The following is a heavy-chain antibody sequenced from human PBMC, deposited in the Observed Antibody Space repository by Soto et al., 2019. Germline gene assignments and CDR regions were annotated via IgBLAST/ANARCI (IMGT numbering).Heavy chain of an antibody. J-gene: IGHJ4*02. CDR2: ISAFNGNT. V-gene: IGHV1-18*01. CDR1: GYTFRDYG. D-gene: IGHD6-19*01. Sequence: QVQLVQSGAEVKKPGASVKVSCKASGYTFRDYGISWVRQAPGQGLEWMGWISAFNGNTNYTKKFQDRVTVTTDTSTNTAYMERRRLRSDDTAVYYCARDQQWLVPVPLNVDFWGPGTPVIVS. CDR3: ARDQQWLVPVPLNVDF.